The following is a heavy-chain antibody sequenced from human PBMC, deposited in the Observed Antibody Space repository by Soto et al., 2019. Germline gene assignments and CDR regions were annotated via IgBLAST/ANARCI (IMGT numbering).Heavy chain of an antibody. CDR1: GFTFSSYA. J-gene: IGHJ4*02. CDR3: AKVRVGCSSTSCYGFDY. D-gene: IGHD2-2*01. CDR2: ISGSGGST. Sequence: EVQLLESEGGLVQPGGSLRLSCAASGFTFSSYAMSWVRQAPGKGLEWVSAISGSGGSTYYADSVKGRFTISRDNSKNTLYLQMNSLRAEDTAVYYCAKVRVGCSSTSCYGFDYWGQGTLVTVSS. V-gene: IGHV3-23*01.